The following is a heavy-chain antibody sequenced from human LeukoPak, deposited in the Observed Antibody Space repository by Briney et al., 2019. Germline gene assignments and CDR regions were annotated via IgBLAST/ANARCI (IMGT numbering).Heavy chain of an antibody. D-gene: IGHD2-21*02. CDR1: GGSISSSNYY. CDR3: VRHSREAFDWYLVGGPTDY. V-gene: IGHV4-39*01. J-gene: IGHJ4*02. Sequence: SETLSLTCNVSGGSISSSNYYWAWIRQPPGKGLEWIGSLYYSGSTYYNPSLKSRVTISVDTSKNQFSLKLTSVTAADTAVYYCVRHSREAFDWYLVGGPTDYWGQGTLVTVSS. CDR2: LYYSGST.